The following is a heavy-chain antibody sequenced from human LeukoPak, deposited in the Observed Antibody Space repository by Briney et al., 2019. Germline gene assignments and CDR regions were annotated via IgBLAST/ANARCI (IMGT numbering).Heavy chain of an antibody. CDR3: VRDYRACFDY. V-gene: IGHV3-11*01. CDR2: ISSSGSTI. Sequence: GGSLRLSCAASEFTFSDYYMSWIRQAPGKGLEWVSYISSSGSTIYYADSVKGRFTISRDNAKNSLYLQMTSLRAEDTAVYYCVRDYRACFDYWGQGTLVTVSS. CDR1: EFTFSDYY. J-gene: IGHJ4*02. D-gene: IGHD3-16*02.